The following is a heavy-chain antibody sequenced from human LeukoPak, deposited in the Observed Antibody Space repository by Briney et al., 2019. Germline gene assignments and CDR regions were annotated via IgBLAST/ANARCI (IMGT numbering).Heavy chain of an antibody. CDR2: INHSGST. CDR3: GRTGDIVVVPAANDAFDI. CDR1: GGSFSGYY. V-gene: IGHV4-34*01. D-gene: IGHD2-2*01. J-gene: IGHJ3*02. Sequence: PSETLSLTCGVYGGSFSGYYWSWIRQPPGKGLEWIGEINHSGSTNYNPPLKSRVTISVDTSKNQFYLKLSSVTAADTAVYYCGRTGDIVVVPAANDAFDIWGQGTMVTVSS.